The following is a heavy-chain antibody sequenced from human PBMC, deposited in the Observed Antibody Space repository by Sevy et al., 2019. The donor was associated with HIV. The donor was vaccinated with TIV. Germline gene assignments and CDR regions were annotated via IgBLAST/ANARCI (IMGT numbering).Heavy chain of an antibody. CDR3: ASTRGSTTHFDY. CDR2: ISSSSYT. CDR1: GFTFSDYY. V-gene: IGHV3-11*06. Sequence: GGSLRLSCAASGFTFSDYYMSWIRQAPGKGLEWVSYISSSSYTNYADSVKGRFTISRDNAKNSLYLQMNSLRAEDTAVYYCASTRGSTTHFDYWGQGTLVTVSS. J-gene: IGHJ4*02. D-gene: IGHD4-17*01.